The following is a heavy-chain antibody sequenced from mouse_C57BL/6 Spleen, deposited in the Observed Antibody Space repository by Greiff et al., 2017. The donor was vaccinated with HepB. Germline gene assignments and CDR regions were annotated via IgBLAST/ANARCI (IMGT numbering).Heavy chain of an antibody. Sequence: EVKVEESGGGLVQPGGSLKLSCAASGFTFSDYYMYWVRQTPEKRLEWVAYISNGGGSTYYPDTVKGRFTISRDNAKNTLYLQMSRLKSEDTAMYYCARQGSSYGAMDYWGQGTSVTVSS. V-gene: IGHV5-12*01. CDR2: ISNGGGST. D-gene: IGHD1-1*01. CDR3: ARQGSSYGAMDY. J-gene: IGHJ4*01. CDR1: GFTFSDYY.